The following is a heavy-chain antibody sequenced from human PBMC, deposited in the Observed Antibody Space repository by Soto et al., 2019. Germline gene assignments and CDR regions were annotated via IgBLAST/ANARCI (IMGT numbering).Heavy chain of an antibody. CDR1: GRTFINAW. Sequence: GGSLRLSCAASGRTFINAWMTWVRQAPGKGLEWIGRIKSQTDGGATDYAAPVKGRFTISRDDSINTLFLQMNSLKSDDTAVYYCTTEGISAERWYYKGMAVWGQGTTVTVSS. J-gene: IGHJ6*02. CDR2: IKSQTDGGAT. D-gene: IGHD6-13*01. V-gene: IGHV3-15*01. CDR3: TTEGISAERWYYKGMAV.